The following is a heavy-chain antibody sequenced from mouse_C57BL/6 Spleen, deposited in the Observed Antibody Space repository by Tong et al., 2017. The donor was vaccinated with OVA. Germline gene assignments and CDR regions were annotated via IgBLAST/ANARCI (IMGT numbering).Heavy chain of an antibody. J-gene: IGHJ4*01. D-gene: IGHD2-4*01. CDR1: GFTFSDYG. CDR2: ISSGSSTI. Sequence: EVQLQESGGGLVKPGGSLKLSCAASGFTFSDYGMHWVRQAPEKGLEWVAYISSGSSTIYYADTVKGRFTISRDNAKNNLFLQMTSLRSEDTAMYYCARSLYYDYDGYAMDYWGQGTSVTVSS. V-gene: IGHV5-17*01. CDR3: ARSLYYDYDGYAMDY.